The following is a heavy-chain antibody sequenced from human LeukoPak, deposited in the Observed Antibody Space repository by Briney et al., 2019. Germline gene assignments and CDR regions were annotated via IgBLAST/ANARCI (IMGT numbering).Heavy chain of an antibody. J-gene: IGHJ3*02. CDR1: GFTFSDYF. CDR3: ASGNYDILGDAFDI. CDR2: ISSSSSYI. V-gene: IGHV3-21*01. Sequence: GGSLRLSCTASGFTFSDYFMYWIRQAPGGGLEWVSSISSSSSYIYYADSVKGRFTISRDNAKNSLYLQMNSLRAEDTAVYYCASGNYDILGDAFDIWGQGTMVTVSS. D-gene: IGHD3-9*01.